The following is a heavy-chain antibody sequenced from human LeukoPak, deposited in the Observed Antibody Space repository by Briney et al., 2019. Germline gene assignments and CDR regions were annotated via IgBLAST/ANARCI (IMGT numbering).Heavy chain of an antibody. CDR1: GFTFSSYT. J-gene: IGHJ4*02. CDR2: IYSGGST. Sequence: GGSLRLSCAASGFTFSSYTMNWVRQAPGKGLEWVSVIYSGGSTFYADSVKGRFTISRDDSKNTLYLQMNSLRAEDTAVYYCARRQADYYNSSGYYYGYWGRGTLVTVSS. D-gene: IGHD3-22*01. V-gene: IGHV3-53*01. CDR3: ARRQADYYNSSGYYYGY.